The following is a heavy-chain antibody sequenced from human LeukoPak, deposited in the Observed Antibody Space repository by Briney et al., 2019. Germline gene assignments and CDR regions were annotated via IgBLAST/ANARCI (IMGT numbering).Heavy chain of an antibody. CDR3: TTDLGGAFGSGTYDF. CDR2: IKSKDDGGTT. CDR1: GFTFSNAW. Sequence: GGSLRLSCTASGFTFSNAWMSWVRQAPGEGLEWVGRIKSKDDGGTTDYAAPVKGRFTISRDDSKNTLYLQMNSLKTEDTAVYYCTTDLGGAFGSGTYDFWGQRTLVTVSA. J-gene: IGHJ4*02. D-gene: IGHD3-10*01. V-gene: IGHV3-15*01.